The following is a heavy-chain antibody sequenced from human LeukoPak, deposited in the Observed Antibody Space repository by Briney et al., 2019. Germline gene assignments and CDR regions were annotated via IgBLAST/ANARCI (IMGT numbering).Heavy chain of an antibody. CDR3: ARADRMYYYGSGKSY. V-gene: IGHV3-7*03. Sequence: PGGSLRLSCAASGFTFSDYYMSWIRQAPGKGLEWVANIKQDGSEKYYVDSVKGRFTISRDNAKNSLCLQMNSLRAEDTAVYYCARADRMYYYGSGKSYWGQGTLVTVSS. D-gene: IGHD3-10*01. CDR2: IKQDGSEK. CDR1: GFTFSDYY. J-gene: IGHJ4*02.